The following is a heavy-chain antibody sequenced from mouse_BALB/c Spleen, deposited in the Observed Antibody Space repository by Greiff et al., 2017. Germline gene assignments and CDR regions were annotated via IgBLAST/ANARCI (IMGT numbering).Heavy chain of an antibody. Sequence: DVHLVESGGGLVKPGGSLKLTCAASGFTFSSYAMSWVRQTPEKRLEWVATISSGGSYTYYPDSVKGRFTISRDNAKNTLYLQMSSLRSEDTAMYYCARQTTVVAPNVAMDYWGQGTSVTVSS. CDR1: GFTFSSYA. CDR3: ARQTTVVAPNVAMDY. D-gene: IGHD1-1*01. CDR2: ISSGGSYT. J-gene: IGHJ4*01. V-gene: IGHV5-9-3*01.